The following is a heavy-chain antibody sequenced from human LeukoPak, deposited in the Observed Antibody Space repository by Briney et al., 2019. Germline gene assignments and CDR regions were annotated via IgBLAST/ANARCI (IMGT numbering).Heavy chain of an antibody. D-gene: IGHD3-16*02. V-gene: IGHV1-2*02. Sequence: SVKVSCKASGYTFTGYYMHWVRQAPGQGLEWMGWINPNSGGTNYAQKFQGRVTMTRDTSISTAYMELSRLRSDDTAVYYCARGYTYDYVWGSYLYWGQGTLVTVSS. J-gene: IGHJ4*02. CDR1: GYTFTGYY. CDR2: INPNSGGT. CDR3: ARGYTYDYVWGSYLY.